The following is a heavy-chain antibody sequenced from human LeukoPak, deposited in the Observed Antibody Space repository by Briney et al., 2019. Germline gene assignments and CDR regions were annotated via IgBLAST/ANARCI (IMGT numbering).Heavy chain of an antibody. CDR2: ITGSGDNT. D-gene: IGHD5-12*01. Sequence: GGSLRLSCAAPGFTFSNYAMRWVRQAPGKRLECVSRITGSGDNTYYADSVEGRFTISRDNSKNMVYLQMNSLRVEDTAIYYCAKGYSDSTFFYWGQGTQVTVSS. J-gene: IGHJ4*02. CDR1: GFTFSNYA. CDR3: AKGYSDSTFFY. V-gene: IGHV3-23*01.